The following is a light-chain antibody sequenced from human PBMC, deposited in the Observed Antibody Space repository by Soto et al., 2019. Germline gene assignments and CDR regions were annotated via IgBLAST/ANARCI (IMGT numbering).Light chain of an antibody. CDR2: AAS. CDR1: QGISSW. J-gene: IGKJ5*01. Sequence: DIQMTQSPSSLSASVGDRVTITCRARQGISSWLAWYQQKPEKAPKSLIYAASSLQSGVPSRFSRSRAATDFTPIVSSLQPEDYAAYYCQQYNSYPRVTFGQGTRLEIK. V-gene: IGKV1D-16*02. CDR3: QQYNSYPRVT.